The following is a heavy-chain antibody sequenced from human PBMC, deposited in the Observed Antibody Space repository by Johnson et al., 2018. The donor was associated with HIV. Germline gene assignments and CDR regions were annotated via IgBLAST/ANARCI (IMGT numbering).Heavy chain of an antibody. J-gene: IGHJ3*02. CDR2: INWNGGST. D-gene: IGHD5-12*01. Sequence: VQLVESGGGVVQPGRSLRLSCAASGFTFSSYAMHWVHQAPGKGLEWVSGINWNGGSTGYADSVKGRFTISRDNAKKSLYLQMNSLKTEDTALYYCTTGYTPSSPNSFDIWGQGSMVTVSS. CDR1: GFTFSSYA. V-gene: IGHV3-20*04. CDR3: TTGYTPSSPNSFDI.